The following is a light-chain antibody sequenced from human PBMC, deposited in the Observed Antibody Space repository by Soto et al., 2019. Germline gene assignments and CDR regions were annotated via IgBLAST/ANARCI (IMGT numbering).Light chain of an antibody. J-gene: IGKJ4*01. CDR1: QDISSY. CDR3: QQLNSYPLT. CDR2: TAS. Sequence: DIQLTQSPSLLSASVGDRVTITCRASQDISSYLAWYQQEPGKAPKLLISTASTLQSGVPSRFSGSGSGTDFTLTISSLQPEDFATYYCQQLNSYPLTFGGGTKVDI. V-gene: IGKV1-9*01.